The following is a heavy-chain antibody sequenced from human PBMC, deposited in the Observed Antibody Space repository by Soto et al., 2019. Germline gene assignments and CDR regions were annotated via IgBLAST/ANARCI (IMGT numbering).Heavy chain of an antibody. CDR1: GYTFTSYD. CDR2: INPNRGNT. J-gene: IGHJ6*02. CDR3: ARASLRYFGWLPTDYYYYGMDV. D-gene: IGHD3-9*01. V-gene: IGHV1-8*01. Sequence: QVQLVQSGAEVKKPGASVKVSCKASGYTFTSYDINWVRQATGQGLEWMGWINPNRGNTGYAQKVQGRVTMTRNTSISKAYMDLSSLRSEDTAVYYCARASLRYFGWLPTDYYYYGMDVWGQGTTVTVSS.